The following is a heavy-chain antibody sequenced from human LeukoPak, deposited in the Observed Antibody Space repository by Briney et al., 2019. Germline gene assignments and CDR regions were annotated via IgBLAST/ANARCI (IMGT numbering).Heavy chain of an antibody. CDR3: ARRGYDSSGYYYAY. J-gene: IGHJ4*02. Sequence: SETLSLTCVVSGGSISDSFEHYWCWVRQPPGKGFEWIAEVHHTGRTIYSPSFARRVTISPDTSTNQVSLKLTSVTAADTAVYYCARRGYDSSGYYYAYWGQGTLVTVSS. D-gene: IGHD3-22*01. V-gene: IGHV4-4*02. CDR2: VHHTGRT. CDR1: GGSISDSFEHY.